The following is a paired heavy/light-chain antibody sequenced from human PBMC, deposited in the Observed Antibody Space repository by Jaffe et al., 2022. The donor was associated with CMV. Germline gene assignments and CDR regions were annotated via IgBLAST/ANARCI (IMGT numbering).Heavy chain of an antibody. V-gene: IGHV5-10-1*03. D-gene: IGHD5-12*01. CDR2: IDPRDSYT. CDR3: ARTNGYNYLFVY. CDR1: GDSSGPYW. J-gene: IGHJ4*02. Sequence: EVQLVQSGAEVKKPGESLRISCKGSGDSSGPYWISWVRQLPGKGLEWMGRIDPRDSYTNYSPSFQGHVTISVDKSMTTAYLQWSSLKASDTAMYFCARTNGYNYLFVYWGQGTLVTVSS.
Light chain of an antibody. Sequence: DIQMTQSPSSLSASVGDRVTITCRASQDISNYLAWYQQKPGKVPKLLIYAASSLQSGVPSRFSGSGSATDFTLTISSLQPEDVASYYCQKYNSAPPTFGQGTRVEIK. CDR1: QDISNY. CDR2: AAS. V-gene: IGKV1-27*01. CDR3: QKYNSAPPT. J-gene: IGKJ1*01.